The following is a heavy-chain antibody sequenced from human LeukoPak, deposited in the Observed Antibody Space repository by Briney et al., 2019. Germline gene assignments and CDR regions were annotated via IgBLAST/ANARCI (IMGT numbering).Heavy chain of an antibody. V-gene: IGHV4-4*07. CDR3: AINSWNNYYYFDY. CDR2: IYTSGGT. CDR1: GVSISSYH. D-gene: IGHD3-3*01. Sequence: KPSETLSLTCTVSGVSISSYHWTWLRQPAGKGLEWIGRIYTSGGTNYNPSLKSRVTMSVDTSKNQFSLKLSSVTAADTAVYYCAINSWNNYYYFDYWGQGTLVTVSS. J-gene: IGHJ4*02.